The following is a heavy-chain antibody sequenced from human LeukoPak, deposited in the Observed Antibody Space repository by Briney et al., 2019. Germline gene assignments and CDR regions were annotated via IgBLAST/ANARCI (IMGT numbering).Heavy chain of an antibody. CDR2: FYTSRTT. CDR1: GGSISSYY. Sequence: PSETLSPTCTVSGGSISSYYWSWIRQPAGKGLEWVGRFYTSRTTNYNPSLKSRVTMSVDTPKSQCSLNLSSVRAADTAVYFCARVSYSGSNEYFQHWGEGTLVTVSS. D-gene: IGHD1-26*01. CDR3: ARVSYSGSNEYFQH. V-gene: IGHV4-4*07. J-gene: IGHJ1*01.